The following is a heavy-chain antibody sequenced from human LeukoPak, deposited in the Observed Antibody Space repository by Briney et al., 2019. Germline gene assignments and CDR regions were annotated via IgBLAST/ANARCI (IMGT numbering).Heavy chain of an antibody. V-gene: IGHV7-4-1*02. J-gene: IGHJ4*02. D-gene: IGHD3-22*01. CDR1: VYTFTIYA. CDR3: ARGRASSGYNPIDY. Sequence: GASVKDSCKASVYTFTIYAMNSVRQAPGQRLEWMGWIYTNTGNPTYAQGFTGRFVFSLDTSVSTAYLQISSLKDEDTAVYYCARGRASSGYNPIDYWGQGTLLTVSS. CDR2: IYTNTGNP.